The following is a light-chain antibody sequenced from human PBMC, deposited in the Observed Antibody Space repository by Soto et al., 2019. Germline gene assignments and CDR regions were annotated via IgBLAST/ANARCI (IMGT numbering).Light chain of an antibody. Sequence: QSVLTQSSSASASLGSSVKLTCTLSSGHTTYVIAWHQQQPGKAPRYLMKLETSGSYNKGSGVPDRFSGSSSGADRYLTISNLQFEDESDYYCETWDMNPHVVFGGGTKVTVL. V-gene: IGLV4-60*02. CDR3: ETWDMNPHVV. CDR2: LETSGSY. J-gene: IGLJ2*01. CDR1: SGHTTYV.